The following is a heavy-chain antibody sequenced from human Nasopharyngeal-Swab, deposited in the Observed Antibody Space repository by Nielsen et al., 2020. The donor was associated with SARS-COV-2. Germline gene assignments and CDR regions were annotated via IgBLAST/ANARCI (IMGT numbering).Heavy chain of an antibody. CDR2: ISGSGGST. Sequence: GESLKISCAASGVTFSSYWMHWVRQAPGKGLEWVSTISGSGGSTNYADSVKGRFTISRDNSENTLYLQMNSLRADDTALYYCADPPFSEYWGQGTLVTVSS. CDR3: ADPPFSEY. J-gene: IGHJ4*02. V-gene: IGHV3-23*01. CDR1: GVTFSSYW.